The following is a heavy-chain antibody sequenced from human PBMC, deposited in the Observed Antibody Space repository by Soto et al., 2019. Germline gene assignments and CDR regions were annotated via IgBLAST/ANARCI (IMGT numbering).Heavy chain of an antibody. CDR2: IIPILGTP. J-gene: IGHJ4*02. V-gene: IGHV1-69*14. CDR3: AILGLDVDS. D-gene: IGHD3-16*01. CDR1: GDTPSTYA. Sequence: QVQLVQSGAEVQKPGSLVNVSCKASGDTPSTYAISWVRQAPGQGLEWMGGIIPILGTPNYAQRFQGRITISADTSTRTTYMELNSVTSADTAVFYCAILGLDVDSWGQGTLVIVSS.